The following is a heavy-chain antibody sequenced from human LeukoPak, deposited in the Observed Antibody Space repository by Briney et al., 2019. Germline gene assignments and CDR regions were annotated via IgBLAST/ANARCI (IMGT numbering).Heavy chain of an antibody. CDR3: ARERDRSSGRIFDY. J-gene: IGHJ4*02. CDR1: GYTFTGYY. V-gene: IGHV1-2*06. Sequence: ASVKVSCKASGYTFTGYYMHWVRQAPGQGLEWMGRINPNSGGTNYAQKFQGRVTMTRDTSISTAYMELSRLGSDDTAVYYCARERDRSSGRIFDYWGQGTLVTVSS. CDR2: INPNSGGT. D-gene: IGHD6-19*01.